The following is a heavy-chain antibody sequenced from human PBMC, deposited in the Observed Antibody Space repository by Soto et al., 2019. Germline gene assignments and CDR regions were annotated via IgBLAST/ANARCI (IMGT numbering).Heavy chain of an antibody. V-gene: IGHV3-33*01. CDR2: IWYDASNK. CDR3: AREEVEMATINY. J-gene: IGHJ4*02. CDR1: GFTFSSYR. D-gene: IGHD5-12*01. Sequence: QVQLVESGGGVVQPGRSLRLSCAASGFTFSSYRMHWVRQAPGKGLEWVAVIWYDASNKYYADSVKGRFTISRDNSKNTLYLQMNSLRAEDTAVYYCAREEVEMATINYWGQGTLVTVSS.